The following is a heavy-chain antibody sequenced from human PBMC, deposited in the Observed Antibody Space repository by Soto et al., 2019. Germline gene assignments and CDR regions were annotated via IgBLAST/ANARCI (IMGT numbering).Heavy chain of an antibody. Sequence: QVQLQQWGAGLLKPSETLSLTCAVYGGSFSGYYWSWIRQPPGKGLEWIGEINHSGSTNYNPSLKSRVTISVDTSKNQFSLKLSSVTAADTAVYYCARVPWLMVVAATDAFDIWGQGTMVTVSS. V-gene: IGHV4-34*01. CDR3: ARVPWLMVVAATDAFDI. CDR2: INHSGST. CDR1: GGSFSGYY. J-gene: IGHJ3*02. D-gene: IGHD2-15*01.